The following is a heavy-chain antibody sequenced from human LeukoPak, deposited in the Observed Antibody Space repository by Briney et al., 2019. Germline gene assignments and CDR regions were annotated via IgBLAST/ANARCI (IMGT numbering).Heavy chain of an antibody. CDR1: GGSISSSSYY. CDR2: IYSSGST. J-gene: IGHJ5*02. D-gene: IGHD3-16*01. Sequence: SETLSLTCTVSGGSISSSSYYWGWIRQPPGKGLEWIGSIYSSGSTYYNPSLKSRVTISVDTSKNQFSLKLSSVTAADTAVYYCARGMRYDYVWGSSNWFDPWGQGTLVTVSS. CDR3: ARGMRYDYVWGSSNWFDP. V-gene: IGHV4-39*07.